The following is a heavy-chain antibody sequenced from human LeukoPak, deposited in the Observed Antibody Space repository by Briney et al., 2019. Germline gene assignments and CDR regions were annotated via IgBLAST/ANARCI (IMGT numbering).Heavy chain of an antibody. V-gene: IGHV4-39*07. CDR2: IYYSGST. D-gene: IGHD6-13*01. CDR1: GGSINRINYY. CDR3: VKTNSWPDYYFDY. Sequence: PSETLSLTCTVSGGSINRINYYWGWIRQPPGKGLEWIGTIYYSGSTYSNPSLKSRVAISVDTSKNQFSLKLSSVTAADTDVYYCVKTNSWPDYYFDYWGQGTLVTVSS. J-gene: IGHJ4*02.